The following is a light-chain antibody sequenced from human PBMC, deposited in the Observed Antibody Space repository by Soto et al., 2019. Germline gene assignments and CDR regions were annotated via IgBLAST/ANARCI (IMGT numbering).Light chain of an antibody. V-gene: IGKV3-15*01. Sequence: EIVLTQSPGTLSLSPGERATLSCRASQNIGGTLAWYQQKPGQAPRLLLYGASTRATGIPARFSGSGSGTEFTLTISSLQSEDFAVYYCQQFHNWPPITFGGGTKVDIK. J-gene: IGKJ4*01. CDR1: QNIGGT. CDR2: GAS. CDR3: QQFHNWPPIT.